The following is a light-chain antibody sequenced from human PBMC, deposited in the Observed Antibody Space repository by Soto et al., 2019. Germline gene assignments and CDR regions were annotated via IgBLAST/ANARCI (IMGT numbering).Light chain of an antibody. V-gene: IGLV2-14*01. Sequence: QSALTQPASVSGSLGQSITISCTGTSXDIGAYNSVSWYQYHPGKVPRLLIFEVSDRPSGVSNRFSGSKSGNTASLTISGLQAEDEADYFCSSYVSGATYVFGTGTKVTVL. CDR2: EVS. J-gene: IGLJ1*01. CDR3: SSYVSGATYV. CDR1: SXDIGAYNS.